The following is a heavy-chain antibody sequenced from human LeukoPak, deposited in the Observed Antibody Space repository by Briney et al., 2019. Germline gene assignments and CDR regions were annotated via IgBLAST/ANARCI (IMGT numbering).Heavy chain of an antibody. Sequence: PGRSLRLSCAASGFTFSSYGMHWVRQAPGKGLEWVAVIWYDGSNEYYVDSVKGRFTISRDNSKNTLYLQMNSLRVEDRAVYYCARDVSRGYLRPLDAWGQGTTVTVSS. CDR3: ARDVSRGYLRPLDA. D-gene: IGHD5-18*01. CDR2: IWYDGSNE. V-gene: IGHV3-33*01. J-gene: IGHJ6*02. CDR1: GFTFSSYG.